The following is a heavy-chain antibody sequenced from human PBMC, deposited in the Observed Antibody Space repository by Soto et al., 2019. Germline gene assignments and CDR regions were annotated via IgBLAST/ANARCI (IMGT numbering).Heavy chain of an antibody. CDR2: ISYDGSNK. Sequence: QVQLVESGGGVVQPGRSLRLSCAASGFTFSSYAMHWVRQAPGKGLQWVAVISYDGSNKYYADSVKGRFTISRDNSKNTLYLQMNSLRAEDTAVYYCARGVGRGVWVGSYYDFWSGYRTLDYWGQGTLVTVSS. D-gene: IGHD3-3*01. CDR3: ARGVGRGVWVGSYYDFWSGYRTLDY. J-gene: IGHJ4*02. CDR1: GFTFSSYA. V-gene: IGHV3-30-3*01.